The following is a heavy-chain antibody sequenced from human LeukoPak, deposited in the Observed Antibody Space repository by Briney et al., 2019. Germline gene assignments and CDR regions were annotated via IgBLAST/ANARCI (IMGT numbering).Heavy chain of an antibody. V-gene: IGHV1-46*01. Sequence: GASVKVSCKASGYTFTSYYMHWVRQASGQGLEWMGIINPSGGSTSYAQKFQGRVTMTRDTSTSTVYMELSSLRSEDTAVYYCARATMVRGADDAFDIWGQGTMVTVSS. CDR2: INPSGGST. CDR1: GYTFTSYY. J-gene: IGHJ3*02. D-gene: IGHD3-10*01. CDR3: ARATMVRGADDAFDI.